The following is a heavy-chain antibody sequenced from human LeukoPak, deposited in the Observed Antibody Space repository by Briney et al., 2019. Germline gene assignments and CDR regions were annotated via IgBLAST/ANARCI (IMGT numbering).Heavy chain of an antibody. Sequence: PGGSLRLSCAASGFTFSRFGMHWVRQAPGKGLEWVAVISFDGSNKYYADSVKGRFTISRDNSKNTLYLQINSLRDEDTAVYYCAKDDAWLQYNDWGQGTLVTVSS. CDR3: AKDDAWLQYND. CDR2: ISFDGSNK. CDR1: GFTFSRFG. V-gene: IGHV3-30*18. D-gene: IGHD5-24*01. J-gene: IGHJ4*02.